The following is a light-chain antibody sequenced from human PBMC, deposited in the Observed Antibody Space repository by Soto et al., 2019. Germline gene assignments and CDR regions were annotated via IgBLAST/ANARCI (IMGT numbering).Light chain of an antibody. CDR3: CSYAGTNTYL. Sequence: QSVLTQPASVSGSPGQSITISCTGTSSDVVFYNLVSWYQQHPGKAPKLMIYEGSKRPSGVSTRFSGSKSGNTASLTISRLQAEDEADYYCCSYAGTNTYLFGTATKVTVL. CDR1: SSDVVFYNL. CDR2: EGS. V-gene: IGLV2-23*01. J-gene: IGLJ1*01.